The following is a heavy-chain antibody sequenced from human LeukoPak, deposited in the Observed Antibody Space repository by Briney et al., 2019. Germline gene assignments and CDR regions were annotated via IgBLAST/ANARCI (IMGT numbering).Heavy chain of an antibody. J-gene: IGHJ4*02. V-gene: IGHV1-69*01. CDR1: GGTFSSYA. Sequence: GSSVKVSCKASGGTFSSYAISWVRQAPGQGLEWMGGIIPIFGTANYAQKFQGRVTLTADESTSTAYMELSSLRSEDTAVYYCARVKAAALPYFDYCGQETLVTVSS. CDR3: ARVKAAALPYFDY. CDR2: IIPIFGTA. D-gene: IGHD6-25*01.